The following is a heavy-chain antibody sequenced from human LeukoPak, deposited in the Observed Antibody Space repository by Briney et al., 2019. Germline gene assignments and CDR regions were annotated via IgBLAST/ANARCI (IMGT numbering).Heavy chain of an antibody. CDR3: ARDPAAGRYFDY. J-gene: IGHJ4*02. Sequence: NPSETLSLTCTVSGGSTSSYYLTWIRQPAGEGLEWIGRIYTSGTTDYNPSLKSRVTMSVDTSKNQFFLKPSSVTAADTAVYYCARDPAAGRYFDYWGQGSLVTVSS. V-gene: IGHV4-4*07. CDR1: GGSTSSYY. D-gene: IGHD6-13*01. CDR2: IYTSGTT.